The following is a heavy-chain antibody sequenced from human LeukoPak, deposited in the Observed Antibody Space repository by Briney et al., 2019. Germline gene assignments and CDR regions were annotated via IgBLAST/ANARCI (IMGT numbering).Heavy chain of an antibody. CDR3: ARAYWNYLFY. J-gene: IGHJ4*02. V-gene: IGHV1-2*02. CDR1: GYTFTSYA. Sequence: WASVKVSCKASGYTFTSYAMNWVRQAPGQGLEWMGWINPNSGGTNYAQKFQGRVTMTRDTSISTAYMELSRLRSDDTAVYYCARAYWNYLFYWGQGTLVTVSS. CDR2: INPNSGGT. D-gene: IGHD1-7*01.